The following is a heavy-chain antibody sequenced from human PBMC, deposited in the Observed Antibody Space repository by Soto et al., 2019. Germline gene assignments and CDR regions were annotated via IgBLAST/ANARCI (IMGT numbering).Heavy chain of an antibody. CDR1: GYTFTSYG. D-gene: IGHD5-18*01. V-gene: IGHV1-18*01. Sequence: ASVKVSCKASGYTFTSYGMSWVRQAPGQGLEWMGWISAYNSNTNYAQKLQGRVTMTTDTSTSTAYMELRSLRSDDTAVYYCAWGRGYSYGGGVYFDYWGQGTLVTVSS. J-gene: IGHJ4*02. CDR3: AWGRGYSYGGGVYFDY. CDR2: ISAYNSNT.